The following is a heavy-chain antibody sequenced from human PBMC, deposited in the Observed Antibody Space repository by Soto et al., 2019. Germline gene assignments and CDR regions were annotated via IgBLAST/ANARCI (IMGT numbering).Heavy chain of an antibody. J-gene: IGHJ1*01. CDR3: AKGLGDYVGYFRH. CDR2: IGGSGGTT. Sequence: EVQLLESGGGLVQPGESLRLSCAASGFTFTSYAMTWVRQAPGKGLEWVSTIGGSGGTTYYADSVKGRFTISRDNSMNTLYLQMNSLRAEDTAVYYCAKGLGDYVGYFRHWGQGTLVTVSS. CDR1: GFTFTSYA. D-gene: IGHD4-17*01. V-gene: IGHV3-23*01.